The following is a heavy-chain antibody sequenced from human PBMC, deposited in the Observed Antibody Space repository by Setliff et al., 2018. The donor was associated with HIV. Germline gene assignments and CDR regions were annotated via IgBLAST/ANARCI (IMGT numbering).Heavy chain of an antibody. D-gene: IGHD2-21*01. Sequence: GGSLRLSCAASGFTFSSYAMHWVRQAPGKGLEWVAVISYDGNDKYYGDSVKGRFTVSRDNSNSTLYLQTSSLRAEDTAVYYCARSKRNTLWWFFEYWGQGTQVTVSS. V-gene: IGHV3-30*04. CDR2: ISYDGNDK. CDR1: GFTFSSYA. J-gene: IGHJ4*02. CDR3: ARSKRNTLWWFFEY.